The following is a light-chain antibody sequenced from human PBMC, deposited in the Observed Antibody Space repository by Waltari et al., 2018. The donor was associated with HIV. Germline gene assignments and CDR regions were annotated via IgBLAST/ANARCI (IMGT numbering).Light chain of an antibody. CDR1: NIGSKR. Sequence: SYVLTQPPSMSVAPGQTARIPCGGNNIGSKRVHWYQQRPGQAPVLVVFDDSERPSEIPDRFSGSNSGNTATLTISRVGAGDEADYYCQVWDSSSDHVLFGGGTRLTVL. J-gene: IGLJ2*01. CDR3: QVWDSSSDHVL. V-gene: IGLV3-21*02. CDR2: DDS.